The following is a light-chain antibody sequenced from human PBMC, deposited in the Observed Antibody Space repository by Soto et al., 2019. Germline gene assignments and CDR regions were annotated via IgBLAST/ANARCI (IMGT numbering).Light chain of an antibody. Sequence: SYELTQPPSVSVAPGQTARIACGGTNIGGRNVHWYQQKPGQAPVLVVYDDSDRPSGIPERISGSKSGNTAALTISRVEAGDEADYYCQVWDGSSDPVVFGGGTQLTVL. V-gene: IGLV3-21*02. CDR2: DDS. J-gene: IGLJ2*01. CDR3: QVWDGSSDPVV. CDR1: NIGGRN.